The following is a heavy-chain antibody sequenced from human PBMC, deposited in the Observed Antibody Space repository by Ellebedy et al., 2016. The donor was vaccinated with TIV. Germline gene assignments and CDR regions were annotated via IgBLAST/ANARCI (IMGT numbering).Heavy chain of an antibody. CDR3: GRVKAYSAFDI. CDR2: ISYDGSNY. D-gene: IGHD2-15*01. V-gene: IGHV3-30-3*01. J-gene: IGHJ3*02. Sequence: PGGSLRLSCAASGFTFSRYAMHWVRQAPGKGLEWVAVISYDGSNYYYADSVKGRFTISRHKSKDTLYLQMNSLRADDTAVYYCGRVKAYSAFDIWGQGTRVTVSS. CDR1: GFTFSRYA.